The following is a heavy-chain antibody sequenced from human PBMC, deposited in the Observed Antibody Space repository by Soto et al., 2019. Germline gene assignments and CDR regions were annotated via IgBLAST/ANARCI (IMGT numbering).Heavy chain of an antibody. CDR2: INAGNGNT. CDR1: GYTFTSYA. V-gene: IGHV1-3*01. Sequence: ASVKVSCKASGYTFTSYAMHWVRQAPGQRLEWMGWINAGNGNTKYSQKFQGRVTITRDTSASTAYMGLSSLRSEDTAVYYCARDYQSGGYYYYYRMDVWGQGTTVTVSS. J-gene: IGHJ6*02. CDR3: ARDYQSGGYYYYYRMDV. D-gene: IGHD2-2*01.